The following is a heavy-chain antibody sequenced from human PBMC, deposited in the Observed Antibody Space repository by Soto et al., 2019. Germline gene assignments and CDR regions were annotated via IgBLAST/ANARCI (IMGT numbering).Heavy chain of an antibody. CDR3: VRAGYCSSTSCDYYYYMDV. Sequence: QVQLVQSGAEVKKPGASVKVSFKASGYTFTSYGISWVRHAPGQGLEWMGWISAYNGNTNYAQKLQGRVTMTTDTSTSTAYMELRSLRSDDTAVYYCVRAGYCSSTSCDYYYYMDVWGKGTTVTVS. CDR2: ISAYNGNT. D-gene: IGHD2-2*01. V-gene: IGHV1-18*01. CDR1: GYTFTSYG. J-gene: IGHJ6*03.